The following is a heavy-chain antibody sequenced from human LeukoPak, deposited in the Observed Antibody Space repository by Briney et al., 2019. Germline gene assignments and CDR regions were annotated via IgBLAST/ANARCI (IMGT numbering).Heavy chain of an antibody. CDR1: GGSFSGYY. CDR3: ARAHCSGGSCYGYYFDY. CDR2: INHSGST. V-gene: IGHV4-34*01. J-gene: IGHJ4*02. Sequence: SETLSLTCAVYGGSFSGYYWSWIRQSPGKGLEWIGEINHSGSTNYNPSLKSRVTISVDTSKNQFSLKLSSVTAADTAVYYCARAHCSGGSCYGYYFDYWGQGTLVTVSS. D-gene: IGHD2-15*01.